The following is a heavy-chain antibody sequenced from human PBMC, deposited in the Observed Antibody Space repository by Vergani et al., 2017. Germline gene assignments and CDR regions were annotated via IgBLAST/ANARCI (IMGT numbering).Heavy chain of an antibody. V-gene: IGHV3-66*02. D-gene: IGHD6-13*01. CDR1: GFTVSSNY. J-gene: IGHJ3*02. CDR3: ARESIAAGDAFDI. CDR2: IYSGGST. Sequence: EVQLVESGGGLAQPGGSLRLSCAASGFTVSSNYMSWVRQAPGKGLEWVSVIYSGGSTYYADSVKGRFTISRDNSKNTLYLQMNSLRAEDTAVYYCARESIAAGDAFDIWGQGTMVTVSS.